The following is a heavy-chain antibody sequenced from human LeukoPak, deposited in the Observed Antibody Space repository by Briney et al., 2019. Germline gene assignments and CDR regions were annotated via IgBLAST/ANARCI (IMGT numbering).Heavy chain of an antibody. CDR2: IYTSGTI. CDR3: ARANSYDSSGHYYEFDY. D-gene: IGHD3-22*01. CDR1: GGSISSYY. Sequence: SETLSLTCTVSGGSISSYYWSWIRQPAGTALEWIGRIYTSGTITYNPSLKSRVTMSVDTSKNQFSLKLSSVTAADTAVYYCARANSYDSSGHYYEFDYWGQGTLVTVSS. V-gene: IGHV4-4*07. J-gene: IGHJ4*02.